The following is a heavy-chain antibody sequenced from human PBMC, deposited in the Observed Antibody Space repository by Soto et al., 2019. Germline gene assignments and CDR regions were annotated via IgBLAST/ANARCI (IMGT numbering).Heavy chain of an antibody. CDR1: GSSISGFD. CDR2: IYATGTT. CDR3: VRDGTKTLRDWFDP. Sequence: ASESLSLRCAVSGSSISGFDWSWIRKSAGKGLEWIGRIYATGTTDYNPSLKSRVMMSVDTSKKQFSLKLRSVTAADTAVYYCVRDGTKTLRDWFDPWGQGISVTVSS. V-gene: IGHV4-4*07. J-gene: IGHJ5*02. D-gene: IGHD1-1*01.